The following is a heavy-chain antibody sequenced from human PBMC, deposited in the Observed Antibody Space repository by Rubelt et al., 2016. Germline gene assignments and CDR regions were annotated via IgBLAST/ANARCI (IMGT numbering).Heavy chain of an antibody. CDR3: ARADYYDSSGYHNWFDP. CDR2: IYYSGST. D-gene: IGHD3-22*01. V-gene: IGHV4-59*06. CDR1: GGSISSYY. J-gene: IGHJ5*02. Sequence: QVQLQESGPGLVKPSETLSLTCTVSGGSISSYYWSWIRQPPGKGLEWIGYIYYSGSTYYNPSLKSRGTISVDTSKNQFSLKLRSVTAADTAVYYCARADYYDSSGYHNWFDPWGQGTLVTVSS.